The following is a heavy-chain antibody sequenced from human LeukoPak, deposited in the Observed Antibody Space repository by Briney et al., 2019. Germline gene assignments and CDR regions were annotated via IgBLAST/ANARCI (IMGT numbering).Heavy chain of an antibody. CDR2: IYYSGST. V-gene: IGHV4-39*01. CDR3: ARLVGYDFWSGYSAPPWFDP. D-gene: IGHD3-3*01. Sequence: SETLSLTCTVSGGSISSSSYYWGWIRQPPGKGLEWIGSIYYSGSTYYNPSLKSRVTISVDTSKNQFSLKLSSVTAADTAVYYCARLVGYDFWSGYSAPPWFDPWGQGTLVTVSS. CDR1: GGSISSSSYY. J-gene: IGHJ5*02.